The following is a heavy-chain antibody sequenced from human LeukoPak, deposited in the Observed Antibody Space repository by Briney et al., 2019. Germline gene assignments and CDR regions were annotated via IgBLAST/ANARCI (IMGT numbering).Heavy chain of an antibody. CDR1: GFTFSTYW. D-gene: IGHD2-2*01. V-gene: IGHV3-7*01. CDR3: ARDLYCSSTSCYFIDY. Sequence: GGSLRLSCAASGFTFSTYWMNWVRQAPGKGLEWVANIKQDGSEKYYADSVKGRFTISRDNSKNTLYLQMNSLRAEDTAVYYCARDLYCSSTSCYFIDYWGQGTLVTVSS. CDR2: IKQDGSEK. J-gene: IGHJ4*02.